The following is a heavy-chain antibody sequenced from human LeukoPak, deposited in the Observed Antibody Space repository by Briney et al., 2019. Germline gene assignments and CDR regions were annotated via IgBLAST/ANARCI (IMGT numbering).Heavy chain of an antibody. V-gene: IGHV1-2*02. CDR1: GYTFTGYY. J-gene: IGHJ4*02. CDR3: ARGGYDFWSGTDY. Sequence: ASVKVSCKASGYTFTGYYMHWVRQAPGQGLEWMGWINPNSGGTNYAQKFQGRVTMTRDTSISTAYMELRSLRSDDTAVYYCARGGYDFWSGTDYWGQGTLVTVSS. CDR2: INPNSGGT. D-gene: IGHD3-3*01.